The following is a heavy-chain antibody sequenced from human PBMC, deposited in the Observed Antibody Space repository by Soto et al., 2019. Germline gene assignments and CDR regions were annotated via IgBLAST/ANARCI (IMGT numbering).Heavy chain of an antibody. D-gene: IGHD1-26*01. Sequence: SETLSLTCIVSGGSVSSSGGSVSSGFYYWSWIRQPPGKGLEWIGYMYNSGSTNYNPSLKSRVTISVDTSKNQFSLKLSSVAAADTAVYYCARGAIVGATTLFDYWGRGTLLTVSS. V-gene: IGHV4-61*01. J-gene: IGHJ4*02. CDR2: MYNSGST. CDR3: ARGAIVGATTLFDY. CDR1: GGSVSSSGGSVSSGFYY.